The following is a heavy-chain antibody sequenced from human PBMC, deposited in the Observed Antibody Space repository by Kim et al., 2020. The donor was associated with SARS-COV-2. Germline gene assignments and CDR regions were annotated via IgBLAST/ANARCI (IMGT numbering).Heavy chain of an antibody. CDR3: ARDRLVGATSYGMDV. Sequence: GGSLRLSCAASGFTFSSYGMHWVRQAPGKGLEWVAVIWYDGSNKYYADSVKGRFTISRDNSKNTLYLQMNSLRAEDTAVYYCARDRLVGATSYGMDVWGRGHTVTVSS. D-gene: IGHD1-26*01. V-gene: IGHV3-33*01. CDR2: IWYDGSNK. J-gene: IGHJ6*02. CDR1: GFTFSSYG.